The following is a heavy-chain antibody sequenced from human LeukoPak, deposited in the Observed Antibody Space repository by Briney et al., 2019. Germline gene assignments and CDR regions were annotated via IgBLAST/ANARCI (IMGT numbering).Heavy chain of an antibody. V-gene: IGHV4-30-4*08. CDR1: GGSISSGDYY. CDR3: ARCYDSTSDAFDI. Sequence: SQTLSLTCTVSGGSISSGDYYWRWLRQPPGTGVEWLGYIYYSGSTYYNPSLKSRVTISVDTSKNHFSLKLSSVTAADTAVYYCARCYDSTSDAFDIWGQGTMVTVSS. CDR2: IYYSGST. J-gene: IGHJ3*02. D-gene: IGHD3-22*01.